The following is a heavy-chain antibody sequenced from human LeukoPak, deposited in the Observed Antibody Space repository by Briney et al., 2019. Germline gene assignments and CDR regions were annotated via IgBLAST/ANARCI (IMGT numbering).Heavy chain of an antibody. J-gene: IGHJ4*02. CDR1: GFSLSRYW. D-gene: IGHD5-24*01. V-gene: IGHV3-23*01. CDR2: ISGSGGST. Sequence: PGGSLRLSCAASGFSLSRYWMSWVRQAPGKGLEWVSAISGSGGSTYYADSVKGRFTISRDNSKNTLYLRMNSLRAEDTAMYFCASEHPDGYNGLWDYWGQGTLVTVSS. CDR3: ASEHPDGYNGLWDY.